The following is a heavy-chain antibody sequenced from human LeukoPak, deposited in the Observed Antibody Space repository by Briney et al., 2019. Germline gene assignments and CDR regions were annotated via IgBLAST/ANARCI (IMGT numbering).Heavy chain of an antibody. Sequence: WASAKVSCKASGYTFTSYDINWVRQATGQGLEWMGWMNPNSGNTGYAQKFQGRATMTRNTSISTAYMELSSLRSEDTAVYYCARAAAGWGYYYYYYMDVWGKGTTVTVSS. CDR1: GYTFTSYD. CDR3: ARAAAGWGYYYYYYMDV. V-gene: IGHV1-8*01. J-gene: IGHJ6*03. D-gene: IGHD6-13*01. CDR2: MNPNSGNT.